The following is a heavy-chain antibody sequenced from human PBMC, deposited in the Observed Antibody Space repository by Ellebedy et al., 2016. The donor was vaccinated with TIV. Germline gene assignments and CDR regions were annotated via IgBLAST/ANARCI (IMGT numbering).Heavy chain of an antibody. CDR3: AKVMTGYSYAPDDF. CDR2: VSYTCSAT. Sequence: PGGSLRLSCTSSGFTFSYYAMSWLRQAPGRGLEWVSTVSYTCSATYFADSVKGRFTISRDNSKNTLYLHMDSLRAADTAIYYCAKVMTGYSYAPDDFWGQGTLVTVSS. J-gene: IGHJ4*02. V-gene: IGHV3-23*01. CDR1: GFTFSYYA. D-gene: IGHD5-18*01.